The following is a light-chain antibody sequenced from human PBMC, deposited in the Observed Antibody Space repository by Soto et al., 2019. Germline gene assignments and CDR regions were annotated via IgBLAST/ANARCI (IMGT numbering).Light chain of an antibody. CDR1: SFDVGAYNN. CDR3: SSYTSSSTYV. Sequence: LTHPASVSGSPGQSITISCTGTSFDVGAYNNVSWYQQHPGKAPKLMIYEVSNRPSGVSNRFSGSKSGNTASLTISGLQAEEEADYYCSSYTSSSTYVFGTGTKVTVL. J-gene: IGLJ1*01. V-gene: IGLV2-14*01. CDR2: EVS.